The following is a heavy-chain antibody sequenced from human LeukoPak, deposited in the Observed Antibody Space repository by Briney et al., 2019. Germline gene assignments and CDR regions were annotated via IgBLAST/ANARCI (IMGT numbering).Heavy chain of an antibody. CDR1: GGSISSSNW. V-gene: IGHV4-4*02. D-gene: IGHD5-18*01. J-gene: IGHJ4*02. CDR2: IYHDGST. CDR3: ARDRGGYTYSHDY. Sequence: SETLSLTCAVSGGSISSSNWWSWVRQPPEKGLEWIGEIYHDGSTNYNPSLKSRVTISMDKSKNQLSLKLNFVTAADTAVYYCARDRGGYTYSHDYWGQGTLVTVSS.